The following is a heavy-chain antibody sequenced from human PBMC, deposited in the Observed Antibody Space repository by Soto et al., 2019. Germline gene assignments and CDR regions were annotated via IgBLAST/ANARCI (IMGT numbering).Heavy chain of an antibody. Sequence: ASVKVSCKASGYTFTKYSVLWVRQAPGQGLEWVGRINPNTGGTNYAQKFQDRVTMTRDTSITTAYMELRRLGSDDTAVYYCARQLAYCGGDCYTERIDYWGQGTQVTVSS. CDR3: ARQLAYCGGDCYTERIDY. J-gene: IGHJ4*02. D-gene: IGHD2-21*02. CDR2: INPNTGGT. V-gene: IGHV1-2*06. CDR1: GYTFTKYS.